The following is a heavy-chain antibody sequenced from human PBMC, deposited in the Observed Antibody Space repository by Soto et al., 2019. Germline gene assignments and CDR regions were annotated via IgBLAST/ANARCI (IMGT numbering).Heavy chain of an antibody. Sequence: GGSLRLSCAGSGFTFSNYGMHWVRQAPGKGLEWVAVIYYDGAIEYYADSVKGRFTISRDNSMNTLYLQMNSLRGDDTAVYYCATGPRTAAAGIGDYWGQGTLVTVSS. CDR3: ATGPRTAAAGIGDY. CDR1: GFTFSNYG. J-gene: IGHJ4*02. CDR2: IYYDGAIE. D-gene: IGHD6-13*01. V-gene: IGHV3-33*01.